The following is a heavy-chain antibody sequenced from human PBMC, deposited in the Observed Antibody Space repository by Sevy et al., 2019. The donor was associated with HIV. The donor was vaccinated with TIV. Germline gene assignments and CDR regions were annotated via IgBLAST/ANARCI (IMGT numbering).Heavy chain of an antibody. Sequence: LGGSLRLSCAASGFTFSDHYVDWVRQAPGKGLEWVGRIRNRPNSYTTEYAASVEGRFTISRDDSKNSLYLQMNSLKTEDSAVYYCVRGPNCGVGGCQQISPYCLDVWGKGATVTVSS. CDR1: GFTFSDHY. CDR3: VRGPNCGVGGCQQISPYCLDV. J-gene: IGHJ6*03. V-gene: IGHV3-72*01. D-gene: IGHD2-21*01. CDR2: IRNRPNSYTT.